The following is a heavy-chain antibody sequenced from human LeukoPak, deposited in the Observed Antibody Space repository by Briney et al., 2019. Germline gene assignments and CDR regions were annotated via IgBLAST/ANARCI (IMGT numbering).Heavy chain of an antibody. J-gene: IGHJ5*02. CDR1: GFIFDDYA. CDR3: AKETLRYFDWLTP. Sequence: PGGSLRLSCAASGFIFDDYAMNWVRHAPGKGLEWVSLISGDGGSTYYADSVKGRFTISRDNSKNSLYLQMNSLRTEDTALYYCAKETLRYFDWLTPWGQGTLVTVSS. V-gene: IGHV3-43*02. D-gene: IGHD3-9*01. CDR2: ISGDGGST.